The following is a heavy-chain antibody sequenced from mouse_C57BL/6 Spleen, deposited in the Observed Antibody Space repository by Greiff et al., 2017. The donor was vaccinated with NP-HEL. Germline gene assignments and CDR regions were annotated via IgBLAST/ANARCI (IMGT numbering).Heavy chain of an antibody. V-gene: IGHV1-81*01. Sequence: VQLQESGAELARPGASVKLSCKASGYTFTSYGISWVKQRTGQGLEWIGEIYPRSGNTYYNEKFKGKATLTADKSSSTAYMELRSLTSEDSAVYFCARSSNWAYFDYWGQGTTLTVSS. CDR2: IYPRSGNT. J-gene: IGHJ2*01. CDR3: ARSSNWAYFDY. CDR1: GYTFTSYG. D-gene: IGHD4-1*02.